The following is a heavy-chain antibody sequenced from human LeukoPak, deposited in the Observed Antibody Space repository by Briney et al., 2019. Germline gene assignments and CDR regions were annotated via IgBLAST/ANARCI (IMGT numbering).Heavy chain of an antibody. V-gene: IGHV3-30*02. CDR2: IRYDGSNK. Sequence: GGSLRLSCAASGFTFSSYGMHWVRQAPGKGLEWVAFIRYDGSNKYYADSVKGRFTISRDNSNNTLYLQMNSLRAEDTAVYYCAKELWFGELIDYWGQGTLVTVSS. CDR3: AKELWFGELIDY. D-gene: IGHD3-10*01. CDR1: GFTFSSYG. J-gene: IGHJ4*02.